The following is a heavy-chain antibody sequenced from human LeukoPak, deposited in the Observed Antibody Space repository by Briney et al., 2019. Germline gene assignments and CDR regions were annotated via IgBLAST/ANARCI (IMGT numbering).Heavy chain of an antibody. CDR1: GFTFSSYG. V-gene: IGHV3-30*02. CDR2: IRYDGSNK. J-gene: IGHJ3*02. Sequence: GGSLRLSCAASGFTFSSYGMHWVRQAPGKGLEWVAFIRYDGSNKYYADSVKGRFTISRDNSKNTLYLQMNSLRAEDTAVYYCAKDLAGSSDAFDIWGQGTMVTVSS. D-gene: IGHD3-3*02. CDR3: AKDLAGSSDAFDI.